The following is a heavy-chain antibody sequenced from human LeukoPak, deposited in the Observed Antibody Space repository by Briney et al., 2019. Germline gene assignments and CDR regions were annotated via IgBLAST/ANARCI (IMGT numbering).Heavy chain of an antibody. D-gene: IGHD5-12*01. Sequence: ASVKVSCKASGYTFTRYVMHWVRQAPGQRLEWMGWINAGNGNTKYSQKFQGRVTITRDTSASTAYMELSSLRFEDTAVYYCARSDGLYSGYDYPGYWGQGTLVTVSS. CDR2: INAGNGNT. J-gene: IGHJ4*02. V-gene: IGHV1-3*01. CDR1: GYTFTRYV. CDR3: ARSDGLYSGYDYPGY.